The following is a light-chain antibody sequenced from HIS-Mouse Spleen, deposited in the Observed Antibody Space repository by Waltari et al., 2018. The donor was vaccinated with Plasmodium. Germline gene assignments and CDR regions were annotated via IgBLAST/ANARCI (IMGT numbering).Light chain of an antibody. CDR3: CSYAGSSTFV. CDR2: EGS. V-gene: IGLV2-23*03. CDR1: GSGVGSHNL. Sequence: QSALTQPASVSGSPGQAITISCTGTGSGVGSHNLVSWYQKHPGKAPKLMIYEGSKRPSGVSNRFSGSKSGNTASLTISGLQAEDEADYYCCSYAGSSTFVFGGGTKLTVL. J-gene: IGLJ3*02.